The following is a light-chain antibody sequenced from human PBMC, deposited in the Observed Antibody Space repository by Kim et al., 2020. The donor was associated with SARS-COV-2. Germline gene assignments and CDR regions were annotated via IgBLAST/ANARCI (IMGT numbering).Light chain of an antibody. J-gene: IGKJ1*01. CDR3: QQYNSYSWT. CDR1: QSISSW. V-gene: IGKV1-5*01. Sequence: ASVGDRVTITCRASQSISSWLAWYQQKPGKAPKLLIYDASSLESGVPSRFSGSESGTEFTLTISSLQPDDFATYYCQQYNSYSWTFGQGTKVDIK. CDR2: DAS.